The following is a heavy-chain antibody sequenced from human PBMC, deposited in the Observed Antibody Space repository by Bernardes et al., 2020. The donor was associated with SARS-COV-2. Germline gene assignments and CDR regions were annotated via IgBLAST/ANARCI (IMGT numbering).Heavy chain of an antibody. CDR3: ARNDYSNYHDALDM. Sequence: GGSLRLSCAASGFILRSYWMHWVRQVPGEGLVWVSRIRSDGGSSSYADSVKGRFTISRDDAKNTLYLQMDSLRLEDTAVYYCARNDYSNYHDALDMWGQGTTVTVSS. CDR2: IRSDGGSS. J-gene: IGHJ3*02. D-gene: IGHD4-4*01. CDR1: GFILRSYW. V-gene: IGHV3-74*01.